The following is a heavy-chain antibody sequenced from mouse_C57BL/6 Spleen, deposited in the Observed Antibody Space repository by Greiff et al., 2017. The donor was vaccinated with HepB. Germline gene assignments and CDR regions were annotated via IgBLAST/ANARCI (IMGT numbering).Heavy chain of an antibody. CDR1: GYSITSGYY. Sequence: EVQLVESGPGLVKPSQSLSLTCSVTGYSITSGYYWNWIRQFPGNKLEWMGYISYDGSNNYNPSLKNRISLTRDTSKNQLFLKLNSVTTEDTATYYCARGGYGSPFDYWGQGTTLTVSS. CDR2: ISYDGSN. J-gene: IGHJ2*01. CDR3: ARGGYGSPFDY. D-gene: IGHD1-1*01. V-gene: IGHV3-6*01.